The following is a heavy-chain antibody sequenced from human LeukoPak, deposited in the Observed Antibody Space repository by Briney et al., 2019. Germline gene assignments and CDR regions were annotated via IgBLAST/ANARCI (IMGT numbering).Heavy chain of an antibody. V-gene: IGHV4-34*01. CDR3: ARHSLDYRKYFDY. D-gene: IGHD4-11*01. CDR2: INPSGGT. J-gene: IGHJ4*02. Sequence: SETLPLTCDVYGGSFSGYYWSWIRQPPGEGLEWIGEINPSGGTGYNPSPTSRVTISVDTSKTQFSLRLSSVTAADTAVYYCARHSLDYRKYFDYWGQGTLVTVSS. CDR1: GGSFSGYY.